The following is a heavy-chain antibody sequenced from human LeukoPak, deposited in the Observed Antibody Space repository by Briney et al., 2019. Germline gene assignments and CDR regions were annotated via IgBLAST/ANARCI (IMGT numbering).Heavy chain of an antibody. V-gene: IGHV3-33*06. J-gene: IGHJ4*02. CDR1: GFTFSSYG. CDR3: AKSSGSCFDY. Sequence: GGSLRLSCAASGFTFSSYGMHWVRQAPGKGLEWVAVIWYDGSNKYYADSVKGRFTISRDNSKNTLYLQMNGLRAEDTAVYYCAKSSGSCFDYWGQGTLVTVSS. D-gene: IGHD3-10*01. CDR2: IWYDGSNK.